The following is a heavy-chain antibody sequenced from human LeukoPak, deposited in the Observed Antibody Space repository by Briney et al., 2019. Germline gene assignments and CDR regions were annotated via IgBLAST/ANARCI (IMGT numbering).Heavy chain of an antibody. CDR1: GGSISSGDYY. CDR3: ARVLHYYDSSGYHDY. Sequence: PSETLSLTCTVSGGSISSGDYYWSWIRQPPGKGLEWIGYIHYSGSTYYNPSLKSRVTISVDTSKNQFSLKLSSVTAADTAVYYCARVLHYYDSSGYHDYWGQGTLVTVSS. CDR2: IHYSGST. D-gene: IGHD3-22*01. J-gene: IGHJ4*02. V-gene: IGHV4-30-4*01.